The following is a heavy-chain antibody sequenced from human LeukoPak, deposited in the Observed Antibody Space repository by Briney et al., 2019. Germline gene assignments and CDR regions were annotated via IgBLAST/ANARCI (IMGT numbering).Heavy chain of an antibody. CDR3: ARDRTYYDFWSGYYHDAFDI. Sequence: PGGSLRLSCAASGFTFSSYWMSWVRQAPGKGLEWVANIKQDGSEKYYVDPVKGRFTISRDNAKNSLYLQMNSLRAEDTAVYYCARDRTYYDFWSGYYHDAFDIWGQGTMVTVSS. V-gene: IGHV3-7*01. CDR2: IKQDGSEK. CDR1: GFTFSSYW. J-gene: IGHJ3*02. D-gene: IGHD3-3*01.